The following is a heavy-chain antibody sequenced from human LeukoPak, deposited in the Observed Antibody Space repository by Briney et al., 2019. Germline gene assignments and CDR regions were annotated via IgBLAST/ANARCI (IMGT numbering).Heavy chain of an antibody. Sequence: GGSLRLSCAASGFTVSSNYMSWVRQAPGKGLEWVSVIYSGGSTYYADSVKGRFTISRDNSKNTLYLQMNSLRAEDTAVYYCARVSPEVTLDYWGQGPLVTVSS. V-gene: IGHV3-53*01. D-gene: IGHD2-21*02. CDR3: ARVSPEVTLDY. CDR2: IYSGGST. J-gene: IGHJ4*02. CDR1: GFTVSSNY.